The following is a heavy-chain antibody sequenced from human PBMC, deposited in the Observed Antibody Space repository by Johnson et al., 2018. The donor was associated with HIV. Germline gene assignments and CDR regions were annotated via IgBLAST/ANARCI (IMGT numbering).Heavy chain of an antibody. CDR1: GFTFSDYY. V-gene: IGHV3-11*01. CDR3: TKSSSSFGAFDI. CDR2: IRSSGSTI. Sequence: QVQPAESGGGLVQPAGSLSLSCAASGFTFSDYYMSWLRQAPGMGLEWISYIRSSGSTIYYADSVKGRFTISRDNSKNTLYLQMNSLRAEDTAVYYCTKSSSSFGAFDIWGQGTMVTVSS. J-gene: IGHJ3*02. D-gene: IGHD6-6*01.